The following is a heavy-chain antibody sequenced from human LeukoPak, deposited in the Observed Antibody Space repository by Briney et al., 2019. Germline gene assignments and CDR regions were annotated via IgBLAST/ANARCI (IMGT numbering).Heavy chain of an antibody. Sequence: PSETLSLTCTVSGGSISSYYWSWIRQPAGKGLKWIGRIYTSGSTNYNPSLKSRVTMSVDTSKNQFSLKLSSVTAADTAVYYCARAGWGSPFDYWGQGTLVTVSS. J-gene: IGHJ4*02. CDR2: IYTSGST. CDR1: GGSISSYY. V-gene: IGHV4-4*07. CDR3: ARAGWGSPFDY. D-gene: IGHD2-21*01.